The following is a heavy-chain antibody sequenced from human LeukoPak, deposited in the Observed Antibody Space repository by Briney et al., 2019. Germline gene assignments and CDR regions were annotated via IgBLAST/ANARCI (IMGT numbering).Heavy chain of an antibody. Sequence: SETLSLTCTVSGDSISSGSYYWSWIRQPAGKGLEWIGRIYGRGGSNYNPSLKSRVTISIDKSKNQFSLKLSSVTAADTAVYYCARGVVGALPHDDYAFDIWGQGTMVTVSS. D-gene: IGHD1-26*01. CDR2: IYGRGGS. CDR3: ARGVVGALPHDDYAFDI. J-gene: IGHJ3*02. CDR1: GDSISSGSYY. V-gene: IGHV4-61*10.